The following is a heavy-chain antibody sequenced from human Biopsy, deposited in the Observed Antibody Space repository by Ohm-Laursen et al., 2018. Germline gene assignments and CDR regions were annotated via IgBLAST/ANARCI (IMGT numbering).Heavy chain of an antibody. V-gene: IGHV4-4*08. CDR3: ARRPYTRDNWFDP. J-gene: IGHJ5*02. D-gene: IGHD2-2*01. Sequence: SETLSLTCTVSGGSLSLSYWSWIRQPPGKGPEWIGYIYSSGGTDYNPSLKSRVTISLDTSKNQFSLTLTSVTVADTAIYYCARRPYTRDNWFDPWGQGTLVTVSS. CDR1: GGSLSLSY. CDR2: IYSSGGT.